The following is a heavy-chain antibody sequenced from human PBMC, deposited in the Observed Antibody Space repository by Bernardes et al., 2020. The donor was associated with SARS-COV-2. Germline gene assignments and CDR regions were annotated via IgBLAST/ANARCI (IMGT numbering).Heavy chain of an antibody. CDR3: ARDLGSGNYYNPGWFDP. CDR2: ISGSGGST. CDR1: GFTFNNYA. V-gene: IGHV3-23*01. Sequence: GGSLRLSCAASGFTFNNYAMYWVRQAPGKGLEWVSAISGSGGSTYYADPVKGRFTISRDNSKNTVFLQMNSLTVEDTAVYYCARDLGSGNYYNPGWFDPWGQGTLVTVSS. J-gene: IGHJ5*02. D-gene: IGHD3-10*01.